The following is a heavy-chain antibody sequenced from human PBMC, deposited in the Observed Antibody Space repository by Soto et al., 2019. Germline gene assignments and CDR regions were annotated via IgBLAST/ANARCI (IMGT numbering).Heavy chain of an antibody. V-gene: IGHV4-4*02. J-gene: IGHJ4*02. Sequence: SETLSLTCAVSSGSISSSNWWGWVRQPPGKGLEWIGEIYHSGSTNYNPSLKSRVTISVDKSKNQFSLKLSSVTAADTAVYYCAREGGEQQLVRDFDYWGQGTLVTVSS. CDR3: AREGGEQQLVRDFDY. CDR1: SGSISSSNW. CDR2: IYHSGST. D-gene: IGHD6-13*01.